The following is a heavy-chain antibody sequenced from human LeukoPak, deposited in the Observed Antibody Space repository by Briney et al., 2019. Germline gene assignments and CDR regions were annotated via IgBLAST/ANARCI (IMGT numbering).Heavy chain of an antibody. CDR1: GFTFGDYA. J-gene: IGHJ5*02. Sequence: GGSLRLSCTASGFTFGDYAMSWFRQAPGKGLEWVGFIRSKAYGGTTEYAASVKGRFTISRDDSKSIAYLQMNSLKTEDTAVYYCTRVAGWLQLAYNWFDPWGQGTLVTVSS. CDR3: TRVAGWLQLAYNWFDP. D-gene: IGHD5-24*01. V-gene: IGHV3-49*03. CDR2: IRSKAYGGTT.